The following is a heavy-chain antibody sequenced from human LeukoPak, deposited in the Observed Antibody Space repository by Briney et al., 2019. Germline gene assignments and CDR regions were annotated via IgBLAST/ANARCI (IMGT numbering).Heavy chain of an antibody. Sequence: PGGSLRLSCAASGFTFSSYAMSWVRQAPGKGLEWVSAISGSGGSTYYADSVKGRFTISRDNSKNTLYLQMNSLRAEDTAVYYCAKDRPTGRWRPVIVHDAFDIWGQGTMVTVSS. J-gene: IGHJ3*02. CDR2: ISGSGGST. D-gene: IGHD5-24*01. V-gene: IGHV3-23*01. CDR3: AKDRPTGRWRPVIVHDAFDI. CDR1: GFTFSSYA.